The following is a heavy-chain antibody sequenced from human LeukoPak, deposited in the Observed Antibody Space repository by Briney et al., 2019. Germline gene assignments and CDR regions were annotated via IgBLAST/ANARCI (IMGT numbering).Heavy chain of an antibody. D-gene: IGHD6-13*01. V-gene: IGHV1-8*01. CDR3: AGAGYRVC. Sequence: ASLKVSRKASVYTFTSYDINWVRQAPGQGLEWMGWMNTNSGKTRYVQKFQGGVTMTRNTPISTAYMELSSLRAEDTAVYYCAGAGYRVCWGQGTLVTVSS. J-gene: IGHJ4*02. CDR2: MNTNSGKT. CDR1: VYTFTSYD.